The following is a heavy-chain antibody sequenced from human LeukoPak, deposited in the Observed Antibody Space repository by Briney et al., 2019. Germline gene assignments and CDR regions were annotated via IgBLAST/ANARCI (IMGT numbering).Heavy chain of an antibody. CDR2: INPNSGGT. CDR1: GYTFTGYY. Sequence: APVKVSCKASGYTFTGYYMHWVRQAPGQGLEWMGRINPNSGGTNYAQKFQGRVTMTRDTSISTAYMELSRLRSDDTAVYYCAVVGAMGEDFDYWGQGTLVTVSS. CDR3: AVVGAMGEDFDY. J-gene: IGHJ4*02. D-gene: IGHD1-26*01. V-gene: IGHV1-2*06.